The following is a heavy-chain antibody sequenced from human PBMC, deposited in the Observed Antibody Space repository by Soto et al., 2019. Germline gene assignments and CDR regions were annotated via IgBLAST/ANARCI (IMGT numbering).Heavy chain of an antibody. Sequence: GSLRLPCAASVVTVNSYAMSGVRQAQGKGLEWVSTIIGSGGSTYYADSVKGRFSVSRDNSKNTLYLQMNSLRAEDTAGDYCAKDRNYYDSSGYDYWGQGKLVTGS. CDR2: IIGSGGST. CDR3: AKDRNYYDSSGYDY. D-gene: IGHD3-22*01. V-gene: IGHV3-23*01. CDR1: VVTVNSYA. J-gene: IGHJ4*02.